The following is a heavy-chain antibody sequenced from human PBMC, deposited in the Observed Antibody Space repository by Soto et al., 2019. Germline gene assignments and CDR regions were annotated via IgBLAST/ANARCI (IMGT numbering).Heavy chain of an antibody. CDR1: GFTFSSYA. CDR3: ARANPRVGATDPHDFDY. D-gene: IGHD1-26*01. Sequence: QVQLVESGGGVVQPGRSLRLSCAASGFTFSSYAMHWVSQAPGKGLDGVAVISYDGSNKYYADPVKGRCTMSRDNSNNTLYLQMNGLRPEDTAVDYCARANPRVGATDPHDFDYWGQGTLVTVSS. CDR2: ISYDGSNK. V-gene: IGHV3-30-3*01. J-gene: IGHJ4*02.